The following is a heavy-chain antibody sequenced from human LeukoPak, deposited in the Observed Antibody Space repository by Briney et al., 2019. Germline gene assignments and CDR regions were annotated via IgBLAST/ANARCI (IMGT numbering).Heavy chain of an antibody. CDR2: IIPIFGTA. Sequence: SVKVSCKASGGTFSSYAISWVRQAPGQGLEWMGGIIPIFGTANYAQKFQGRVTITTDESTSTAYMELSSLRSEDTAVCYCARDRYYYDSSGHTGHWFDPWGQGTLVTVSS. J-gene: IGHJ5*02. CDR1: GGTFSSYA. CDR3: ARDRYYYDSSGHTGHWFDP. D-gene: IGHD3-22*01. V-gene: IGHV1-69*05.